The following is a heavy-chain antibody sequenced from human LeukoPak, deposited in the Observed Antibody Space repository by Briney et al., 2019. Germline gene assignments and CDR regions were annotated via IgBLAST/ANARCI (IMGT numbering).Heavy chain of an antibody. V-gene: IGHV1-2*05. Sequence: ASVKVSCKASGYTFTGCYMHWLRQAPGQGLEWMGRINPNSGGTNYAQKFQGRVTMTRDTSISTAYMELSRLRSDDTVVYYCAAYDSSGYYYARGSLDYWGQGTLVTVSS. CDR1: GYTFTGCY. D-gene: IGHD3-22*01. CDR2: INPNSGGT. CDR3: AAYDSSGYYYARGSLDY. J-gene: IGHJ4*02.